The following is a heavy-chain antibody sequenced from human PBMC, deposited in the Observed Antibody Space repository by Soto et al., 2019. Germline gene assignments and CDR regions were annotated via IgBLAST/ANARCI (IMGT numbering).Heavy chain of an antibody. V-gene: IGHV1-69*13. CDR2: IISIFGTA. D-gene: IGHD6-19*01. J-gene: IGHJ4*02. Sequence: SVKVSCKASGGTFSSYAISWVRQAPGQGLEWMGGIISIFGTADYAQKFQGRVTITADESTSTVYMELSSLRSEDTAVYYCVKGLNIDYNSGWLYFDYWGQGTVVTVSS. CDR3: VKGLNIDYNSGWLYFDY. CDR1: GGTFSSYA.